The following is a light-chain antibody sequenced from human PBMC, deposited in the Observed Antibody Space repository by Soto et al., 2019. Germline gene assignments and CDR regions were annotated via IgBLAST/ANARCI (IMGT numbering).Light chain of an antibody. V-gene: IGLV2-14*01. Sequence: QSALTQPASVSGSPGQSITISCTGTSSDVGGYNYVSWYQQHPGKAPKLMIYNVSNRPSGVSDRFSGSKSDNTASLTISGLQAEDEADYYCSSQTSSGTRVFGGGTKVTVL. CDR1: SSDVGGYNY. CDR2: NVS. CDR3: SSQTSSGTRV. J-gene: IGLJ3*02.